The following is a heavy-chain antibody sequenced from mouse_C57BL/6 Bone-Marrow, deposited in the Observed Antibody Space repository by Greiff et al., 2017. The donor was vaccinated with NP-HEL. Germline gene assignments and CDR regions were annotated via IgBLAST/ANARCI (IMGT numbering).Heavy chain of an antibody. CDR3: TPTGGYYAMDY. CDR2: IRLKSDNYAT. D-gene: IGHD1-1*01. V-gene: IGHV6-3*01. CDR1: GFTFSNYW. Sequence: EVQVEESGGGLVQPGGSMKLSCVASGFTFSNYWMNWVRQSPEKGLEWVAQIRLKSDNYATHYAVSVKGRFTNSRDNSNNSVYLQMNNLRAEDTGMYYCTPTGGYYAMDYWGQGTSVTVSS. J-gene: IGHJ4*01.